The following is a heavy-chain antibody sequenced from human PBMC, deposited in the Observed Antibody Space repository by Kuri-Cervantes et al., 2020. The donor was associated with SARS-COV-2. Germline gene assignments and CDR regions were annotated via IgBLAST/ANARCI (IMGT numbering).Heavy chain of an antibody. D-gene: IGHD1-7*01. CDR3: ARASATGTRWGDLNGMDV. CDR2: ISTYSGDT. V-gene: IGHV1-18*01. CDR1: GYPFTNFG. J-gene: IGHJ6*02. Sequence: ASVKVSCKASGYPFTNFGISWVRQAPGRGLEWMGWISTYSGDTIYPQKIQGRVTMTTDTSTRTAYMDLRGLRSDETAVYYCARASATGTRWGDLNGMDVWGQGATVTVSS.